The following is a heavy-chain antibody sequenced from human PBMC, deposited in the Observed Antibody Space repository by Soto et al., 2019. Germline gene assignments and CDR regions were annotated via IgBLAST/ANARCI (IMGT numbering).Heavy chain of an antibody. D-gene: IGHD6-19*01. CDR1: GGSISSSSYY. V-gene: IGHV4-39*01. CDR2: IYYSGST. CDR3: ARQGGRGLHSEVAE. J-gene: IGHJ4*02. Sequence: SETLSLTCTVSGGSISSSSYYWGWIRQPPGKGLEWIGSIYYSGSTYYNPSLKSRVTISVDTSKNQFSLKLSSVTAADTAVYYCARQGGRGLHSEVAEWGQGTLVTVS.